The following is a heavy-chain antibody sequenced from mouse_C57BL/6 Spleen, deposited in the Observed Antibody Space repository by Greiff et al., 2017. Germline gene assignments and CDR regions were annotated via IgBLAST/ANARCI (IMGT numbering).Heavy chain of an antibody. CDR3: ARNYYYGSSYGWYFDV. D-gene: IGHD1-1*01. J-gene: IGHJ1*03. CDR2: IWSGGST. V-gene: IGHV2-2*01. Sequence: VKLVESGPGLVQPSQSLSITCTVSGFSLTSYGVHWVRQSPGKGLEWLGVIWSGGSTDYNAAFISRLSISKDNSKSQVFFKMNSLQADDTAIYYCARNYYYGSSYGWYFDVWGTGTTVTVSS. CDR1: GFSLTSYG.